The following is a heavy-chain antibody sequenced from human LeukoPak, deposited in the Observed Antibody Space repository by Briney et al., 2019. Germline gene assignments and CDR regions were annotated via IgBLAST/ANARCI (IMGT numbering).Heavy chain of an antibody. CDR2: IIPIFGTA. CDR1: GGTFSSYA. J-gene: IGHJ4*02. V-gene: IGHV1-69*05. D-gene: IGHD4-23*01. Sequence: SVKVSCKASGGTFSSYAISWVRQAPGQGLEWMGGIIPIFGTANYAQKFQGRVTITTDESTSTAYMELSSLRSEDTAVYYCARGGPGPYGGYDYWGQGTLVTVSS. CDR3: ARGGPGPYGGYDY.